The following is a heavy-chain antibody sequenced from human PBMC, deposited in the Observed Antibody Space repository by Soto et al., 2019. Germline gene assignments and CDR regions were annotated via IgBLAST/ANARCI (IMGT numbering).Heavy chain of an antibody. D-gene: IGHD1-7*01. CDR3: ARDRGVTGTTPNWFDP. Sequence: SETLSLTCAVSGYSISSGYYWGWIRQPPGKGPEWIGSIYHSGSTYYNPSLKSRVTISVDTSKNQFSLKLSSVTAADTAVYYCARDRGVTGTTPNWFDPWGQGTLVTVSS. J-gene: IGHJ5*02. CDR2: IYHSGST. CDR1: GYSISSGYY. V-gene: IGHV4-38-2*02.